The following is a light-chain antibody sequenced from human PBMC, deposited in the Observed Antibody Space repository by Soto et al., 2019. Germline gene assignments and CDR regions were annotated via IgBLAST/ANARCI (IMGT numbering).Light chain of an antibody. V-gene: IGLV1-40*01. J-gene: IGLJ2*01. Sequence: QAVVTQPPSVSGAPGQRVTISCTGSSSNIGAGYDVHWYQQLPGTAPKLLIYGNSNRPSGVPDRFSGSKSGTSASLAITGLQAEDVADYYCQSYDSSLSGVVFGGGTKLTVL. CDR3: QSYDSSLSGVV. CDR2: GNS. CDR1: SSNIGAGYD.